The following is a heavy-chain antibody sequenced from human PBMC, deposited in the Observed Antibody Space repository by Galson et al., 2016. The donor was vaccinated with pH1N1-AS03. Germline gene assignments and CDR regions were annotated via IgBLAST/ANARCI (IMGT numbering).Heavy chain of an antibody. V-gene: IGHV3-23*01. CDR3: AKVSWGGNSMG. CDR1: GVIFSSAD. Sequence: SLRLSCAASGVIFSSADMSWVRQAPGEGFQWVSGINGGNGETYYADSVKGRFTISKDKSRNTLILQMNSLTAEDTAVYYCAKVSWGGNSMGWGPGTLVTVSS. D-gene: IGHD4-23*01. J-gene: IGHJ4*02. CDR2: INGGNGET.